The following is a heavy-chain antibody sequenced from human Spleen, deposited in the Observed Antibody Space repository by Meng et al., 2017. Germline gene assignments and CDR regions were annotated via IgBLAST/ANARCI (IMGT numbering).Heavy chain of an antibody. CDR2: ISSSSSYI. Sequence: GESLKISCAASGFTFSSYSMNWVRQAPGKGLEWVSSISSSSSYIYYADSVKGRFTISRDNAKNSLYLQMNSLRAEDTAVYYCARGSGSHDYWGQGTLVTVSS. CDR1: GFTFSSYS. D-gene: IGHD1-26*01. J-gene: IGHJ4*02. CDR3: ARGSGSHDY. V-gene: IGHV3-21*01.